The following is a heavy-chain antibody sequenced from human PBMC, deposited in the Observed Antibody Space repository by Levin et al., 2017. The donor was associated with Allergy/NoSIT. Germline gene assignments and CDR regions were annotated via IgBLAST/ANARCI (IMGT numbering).Heavy chain of an antibody. CDR3: ARDLMGALPLRY. CDR2: VSPNNGDT. V-gene: IGHV1-18*01. D-gene: IGHD1-26*01. CDR1: GYIFTNYG. J-gene: IGHJ4*02. Sequence: AASVKVSCSASGYIFTNYGISWVRQAPGQGLEWMGWVSPNNGDTYYAQKFQSRVTMTTDTSTNTVYMELRSLTSDDTAVYYCARDLMGALPLRYWGQGTLVTVSS.